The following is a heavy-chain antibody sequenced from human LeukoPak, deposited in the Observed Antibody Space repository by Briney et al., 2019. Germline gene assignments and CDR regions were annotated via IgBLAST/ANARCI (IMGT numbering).Heavy chain of an antibody. CDR2: VFHTGST. CDR1: GASISDFY. CDR3: ARHPQEFRSDWFDP. V-gene: IGHV4-59*08. J-gene: IGHJ5*02. D-gene: IGHD3-10*01. Sequence: KASETLSLTCTVSGASISDFYWSWIRQSPEKGLEWLGYVFHTGSTNYNPSVKSPVTISMETSKDQFSLKLNSCTAADTAVYYCARHPQEFRSDWFDPWGPETLVTVSS.